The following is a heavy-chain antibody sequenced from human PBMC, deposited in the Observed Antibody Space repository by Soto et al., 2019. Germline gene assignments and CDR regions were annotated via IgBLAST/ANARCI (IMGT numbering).Heavy chain of an antibody. CDR2: ISYDGSNK. V-gene: IGHV3-30*18. Sequence: GGSLRLSCAASGFTFSSYGMHWVRQAPGKGLEWVAVISYDGSNKYYADSVKGRFTISRDNSKNTLYLQMNSLRAEDTAVYYCAKDRGLELLRYWSQGTLGTVS. CDR1: GFTFSSYG. J-gene: IGHJ4*02. CDR3: AKDRGLELLRY. D-gene: IGHD1-7*01.